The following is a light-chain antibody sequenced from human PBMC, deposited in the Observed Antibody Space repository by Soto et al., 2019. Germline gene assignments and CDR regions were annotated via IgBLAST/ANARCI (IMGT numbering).Light chain of an antibody. CDR1: QTISNF. V-gene: IGKV1-39*02. CDR2: AAS. CDR3: QQYKDFSTWT. J-gene: IGKJ1*01. Sequence: DLQMTQSPSILSASVGDRVTITCRASQTISNFVNWYQQKLGRAPRLLIYAASSLQSGVPSRFSGSGSGTDFTLTISNLQPDDAATYYCQQYKDFSTWTFGQGTKVDIK.